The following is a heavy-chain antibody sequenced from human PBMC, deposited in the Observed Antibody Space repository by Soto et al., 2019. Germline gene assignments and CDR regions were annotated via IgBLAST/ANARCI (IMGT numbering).Heavy chain of an antibody. D-gene: IGHD2-8*01. J-gene: IGHJ4*02. CDR3: ARGRGVLHF. Sequence: QVQLQESGPGLVRPLQTLSLTCPVSGGSNSRGDKFWNWLRQTPAKGPEWIGFIFSSGITYYNPSLKRRVSMSVDMSKNQFSLTLTSVTDADTAVYFWARGRGVLHFWGQGTLVIVSS. V-gene: IGHV4-30-4*01. CDR2: IFSSGIT. CDR1: GGSNSRGDKF.